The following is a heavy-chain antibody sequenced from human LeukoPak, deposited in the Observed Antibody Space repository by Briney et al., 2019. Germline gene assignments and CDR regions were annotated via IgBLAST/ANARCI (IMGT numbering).Heavy chain of an antibody. CDR2: ISYDGINK. D-gene: IGHD6-19*01. Sequence: PGGSLRLSCAASGFTFSSYGMHWVRQAPGKGLDWVAVISYDGINKYYADSVKGRFTISRDNSKNTLYLQMNSLRAEDTAVYYCARGTPSSSGWLYYGMDVWGQGTTVTVSS. V-gene: IGHV3-30*19. CDR1: GFTFSSYG. J-gene: IGHJ6*02. CDR3: ARGTPSSSGWLYYGMDV.